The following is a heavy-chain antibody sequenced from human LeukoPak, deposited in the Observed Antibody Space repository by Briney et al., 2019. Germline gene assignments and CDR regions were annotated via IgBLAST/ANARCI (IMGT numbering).Heavy chain of an antibody. CDR3: ARGRTRTGLLTFEWTRSRPFDY. CDR2: INHSGST. D-gene: IGHD3-3*01. CDR1: GGSFSGYY. Sequence: PSETLSLTCAVYGGSFSGYYWSWIRQPPGKGLEWIGEINHSGSTNYNPSLKSRVTISVDTSKNQFSLKLSSVTPADTAVYYCARGRTRTGLLTFEWTRSRPFDYWGQGTLVTVSS. J-gene: IGHJ4*02. V-gene: IGHV4-34*01.